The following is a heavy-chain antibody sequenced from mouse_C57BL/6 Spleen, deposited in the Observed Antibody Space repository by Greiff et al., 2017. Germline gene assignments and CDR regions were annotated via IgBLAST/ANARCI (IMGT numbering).Heavy chain of an antibody. CDR1: GYTFTSYT. V-gene: IGHV1-4*01. D-gene: IGHD2-2*01. Sequence: QVQLKESGAELARPGASVKMSWKASGYTFTSYTMHWVKQRPGQGLEWIGYINPSSGYTKYNQKFKDKATLTADKSSSTAYMQLSSLTSEDSAVYYCARSGYYDAMDYWGQGTSVTVSS. CDR3: ARSGYYDAMDY. J-gene: IGHJ4*01. CDR2: INPSSGYT.